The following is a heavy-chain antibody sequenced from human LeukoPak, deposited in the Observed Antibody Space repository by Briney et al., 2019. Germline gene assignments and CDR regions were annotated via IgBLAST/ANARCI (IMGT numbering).Heavy chain of an antibody. J-gene: IGHJ6*03. CDR3: ARDLYYYGSGSYYNSMFRGPDYYYYYMDV. D-gene: IGHD3-10*01. CDR2: ISYDGSNK. V-gene: IGHV3-30*04. CDR1: GFTFSSYA. Sequence: GGSLRLSCAASGFTFSSYAMHWVRQAPGKGLEWVAVISYDGSNKYYADSAKGRFTISRDNSKNTLYLQMNSLRSDDTAVYYCARDLYYYGSGSYYNSMFRGPDYYYYYMDVWGKGTTVTVSS.